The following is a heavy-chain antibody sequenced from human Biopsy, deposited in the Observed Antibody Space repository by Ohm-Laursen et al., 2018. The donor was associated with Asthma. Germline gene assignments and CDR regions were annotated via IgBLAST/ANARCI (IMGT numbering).Heavy chain of an antibody. Sequence: TLSLTCTVSGGSISSGGYYWSWIRQHPGKGLEWIGYIYYSGSTYYNPSLKSRVTISVDTSKNQFSLKLSSVTAADTAVYYCAGGHGSGSYSGGFDYWGQGTLVTVSS. CDR2: IYYSGST. CDR3: AGGHGSGSYSGGFDY. V-gene: IGHV4-31*03. J-gene: IGHJ4*02. D-gene: IGHD3-10*01. CDR1: GGSISSGGYY.